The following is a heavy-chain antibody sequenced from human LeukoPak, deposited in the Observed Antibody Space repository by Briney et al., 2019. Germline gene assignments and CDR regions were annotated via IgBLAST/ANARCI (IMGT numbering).Heavy chain of an antibody. CDR3: VRDFLGESGAGGY. D-gene: IGHD3-10*01. J-gene: IGHJ4*02. V-gene: IGHV3-21*01. CDR1: TFTFSSYT. CDR2: ISPCGNSK. Sequence: GGSLRLSCATSTFTFSSYTMNWVRQAPGKGLEWVSSISPCGNSKYHADSVKGRFTISGDNAENSLYMQMNSLRAEDTGVYYCVRDFLGESGAGGYWGQGTLVTVSS.